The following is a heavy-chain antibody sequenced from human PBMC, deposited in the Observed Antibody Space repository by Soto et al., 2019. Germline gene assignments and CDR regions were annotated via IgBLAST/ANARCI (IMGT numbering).Heavy chain of an antibody. V-gene: IGHV4-39*07. CDR3: ASPYSYGPWGMDV. Sequence: ETRSLTCTVSGGSIRGSNYFWGWVRQAPGKGLEWIASIYHSGSSYYNPSLKSRVTISVDTSKNQVSLKLSSVTASDTAMYYCASPYSYGPWGMDVWGQGTTVTVSS. D-gene: IGHD5-18*01. CDR1: GGSIRGSNYF. CDR2: IYHSGSS. J-gene: IGHJ6*02.